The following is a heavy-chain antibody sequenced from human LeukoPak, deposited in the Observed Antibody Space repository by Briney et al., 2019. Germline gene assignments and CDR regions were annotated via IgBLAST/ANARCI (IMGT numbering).Heavy chain of an antibody. CDR1: GFTFSSYE. CDR2: VSSSGSTI. Sequence: PGGSLRLSCAASGFTFSSYEMNWVRPAPGKGLEWVSYVSSSGSTIYYADSVKGRFTISRDNAKNSLYLQMNSLRAEDTAVYYCARDRTSGSSSGHWGQGTLVTVSS. V-gene: IGHV3-48*03. J-gene: IGHJ4*02. D-gene: IGHD6-13*01. CDR3: ARDRTSGSSSGH.